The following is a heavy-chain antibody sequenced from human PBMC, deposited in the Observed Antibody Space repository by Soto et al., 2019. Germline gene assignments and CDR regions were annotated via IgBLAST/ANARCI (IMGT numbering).Heavy chain of an antibody. D-gene: IGHD1-26*01. CDR3: AKDGSREGYFGNWCDP. J-gene: IGHJ5*02. CDR2: VIPIFGTR. CDR1: GGTFSNYA. V-gene: IGHV1-69*15. Sequence: QVQLVQSGAEVKKPGSSVKVSCKASGGTFSNYAITWVRQAPGQGLEWLGRVIPIFGTRYYAQKFLGRVPITAEDSTSTAYMELSSLRSEDTAVYYCAKDGSREGYFGNWCDPWCQGTLVTVSS.